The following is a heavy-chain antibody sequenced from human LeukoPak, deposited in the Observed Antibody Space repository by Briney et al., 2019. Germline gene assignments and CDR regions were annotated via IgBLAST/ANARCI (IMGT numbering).Heavy chain of an antibody. CDR2: IIPILGIA. CDR1: GGTFSSYA. V-gene: IGHV1-69*04. CDR3: ARWVGWLVYEGAFDI. J-gene: IGHJ3*02. Sequence: GASVKVSCKASGGTFSSYAISWVRQAPGQGLEWMGRIIPILGIANYAQKFQGRVTITADKSTSTAYMELRSLRSDDTAVYYCARWVGWLVYEGAFDIWGQGTMVTVSS. D-gene: IGHD6-19*01.